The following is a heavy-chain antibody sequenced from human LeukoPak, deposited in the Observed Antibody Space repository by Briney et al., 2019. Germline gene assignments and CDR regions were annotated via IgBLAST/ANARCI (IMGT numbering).Heavy chain of an antibody. CDR2: TNPSGGST. Sequence: ASVKVSCKASGYSFTNYYMHWVRQAPGQGLEWMGMTNPSGGSTSFSQKFQGRVTMTRDTSTSTVYMELSSLRSEDTAVYYCARAKGTLSKNAFDIWGQGTMVTVSS. J-gene: IGHJ3*02. V-gene: IGHV1-46*01. CDR3: ARAKGTLSKNAFDI. D-gene: IGHD1-14*01. CDR1: GYSFTNYY.